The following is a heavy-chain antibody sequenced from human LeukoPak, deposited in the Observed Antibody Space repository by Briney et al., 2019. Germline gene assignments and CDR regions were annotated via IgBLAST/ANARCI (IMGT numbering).Heavy chain of an antibody. Sequence: ASVKVSCKASGGTFSSYAISWVRQAPGQGLEWMGGIIPIFGTANYAQKFQGGVTITADEYTSTAYMELSSLRSEDTAVYYCARDNRIYYDSSGYYLLDYWGQGTLVTVSS. CDR1: GGTFSSYA. CDR3: ARDNRIYYDSSGYYLLDY. J-gene: IGHJ4*02. CDR2: IIPIFGTA. D-gene: IGHD3-22*01. V-gene: IGHV1-69*01.